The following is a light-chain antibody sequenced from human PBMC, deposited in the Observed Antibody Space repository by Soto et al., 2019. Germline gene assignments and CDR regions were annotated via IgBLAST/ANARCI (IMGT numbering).Light chain of an antibody. Sequence: QSVLTQPPSVSGAPGQRVTISCTGSSSNIGAGYDVHWYQQLPGTAPKLLIYGNSNRPSGVPDRFSGSKSGTSASLAITALQAEDEADYYCQSYDSSLSVWVFGGGTKVTVL. V-gene: IGLV1-40*01. CDR3: QSYDSSLSVWV. J-gene: IGLJ3*02. CDR2: GNS. CDR1: SSNIGAGYD.